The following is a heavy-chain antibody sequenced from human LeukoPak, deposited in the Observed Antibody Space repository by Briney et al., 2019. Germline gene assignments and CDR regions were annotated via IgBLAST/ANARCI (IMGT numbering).Heavy chain of an antibody. Sequence: PGRSLRLSFSASGFTFSSYAMHWVRQAPGKGLEYVSAISGNGGSTYYADSVKGRFSISRDNSKNTLYLQMSSLRAGDTAVYYCVKGPCSGGSCYLDYWGQGTLVTVSS. J-gene: IGHJ4*02. D-gene: IGHD2-15*01. V-gene: IGHV3-64D*09. CDR3: VKGPCSGGSCYLDY. CDR2: ISGNGGST. CDR1: GFTFSSYA.